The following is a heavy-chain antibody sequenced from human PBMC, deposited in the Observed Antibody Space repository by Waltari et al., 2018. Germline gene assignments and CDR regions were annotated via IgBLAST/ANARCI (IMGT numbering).Heavy chain of an antibody. CDR3: AKREYGGSNWFDP. V-gene: IGHV3-23*01. J-gene: IGHJ5*02. Sequence: EVQLLESGGGLVQPGGSLSFSCAASGFSFITYAMIWVSQAQAKGLGWVSAVGDNGRSTYYADSVKGRFTISRDNSKNTLYLQMSSLRTEDTAVYYCAKREYGGSNWFDPWGQGTLVTVSS. D-gene: IGHD4-17*01. CDR1: GFSFITYA. CDR2: VGDNGRST.